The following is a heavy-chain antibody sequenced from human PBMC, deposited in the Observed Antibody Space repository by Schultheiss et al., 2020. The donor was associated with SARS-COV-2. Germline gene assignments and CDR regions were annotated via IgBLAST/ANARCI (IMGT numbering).Heavy chain of an antibody. Sequence: GGSLRLSCAASGFTFSSYAMSWVRQAPGKGLEWVAAISYEGSKKYYADSVQGRFTISRDNSKNTLYLQMNSLRAEDTAVYYCARDPPTTVTTFGYYYGMDVWGQGTTVTVSS. D-gene: IGHD4-11*01. CDR1: GFTFSSYA. CDR3: ARDPPTTVTTFGYYYGMDV. J-gene: IGHJ6*02. CDR2: ISYEGSKK. V-gene: IGHV3-30*03.